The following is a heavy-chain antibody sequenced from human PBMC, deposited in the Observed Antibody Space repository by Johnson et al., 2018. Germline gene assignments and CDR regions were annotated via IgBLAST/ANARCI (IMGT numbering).Heavy chain of an antibody. V-gene: IGHV4-39*07. Sequence: QVQLQESGPGLVKPSETLSLTCTVSGGSISSSTYYWGWIRQPPGKGLEWIGTIYYTGSTYYNPSLNSRVTISGDTSEHHFSLKLSSVTAAATAVYYCARDRPSGIHLWSDAFDIWGQGTMVTVSS. CDR1: GGSISSSTYY. D-gene: IGHD5-18*01. J-gene: IGHJ3*02. CDR3: ARDRPSGIHLWSDAFDI. CDR2: IYYTGST.